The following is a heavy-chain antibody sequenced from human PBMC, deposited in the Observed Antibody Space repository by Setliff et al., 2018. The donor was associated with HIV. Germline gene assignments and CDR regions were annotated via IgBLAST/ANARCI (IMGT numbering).Heavy chain of an antibody. CDR1: GDSLSSSSYY. CDR2: IFYSGTT. D-gene: IGHD3-3*01. J-gene: IGHJ4*02. V-gene: IGHV4-39*01. CDR3: ARHGLRFLACFDY. Sequence: SETLSLTCTVSGDSLSSSSYYWGWIRQPPGKGLEWIGSIFYSGTTYYNPSLESRVTLSVDTSKNQFSLKLSSATATDTAVYYCARHGLRFLACFDYWGQGALVTVSS.